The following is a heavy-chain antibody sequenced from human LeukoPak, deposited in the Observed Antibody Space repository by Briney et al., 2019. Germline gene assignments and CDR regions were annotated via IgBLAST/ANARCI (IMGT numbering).Heavy chain of an antibody. CDR3: AKVETSGGANCYALDY. D-gene: IGHD2-2*01. J-gene: IGHJ4*02. CDR1: GFTFSSYA. CDR2: ISGSDGST. Sequence: GGSLRLSCAASGFTFSSYAMTWVRQAPDQGLELVSAISGSDGSTYYADSVKGRFTISRDDSQNTLYLQMKSLSAEDTAVYYCAKVETSGGANCYALDYWGQGTLVTVSS. V-gene: IGHV3-23*01.